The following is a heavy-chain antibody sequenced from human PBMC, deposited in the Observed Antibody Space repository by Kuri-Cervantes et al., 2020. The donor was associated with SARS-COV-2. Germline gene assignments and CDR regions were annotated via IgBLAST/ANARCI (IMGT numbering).Heavy chain of an antibody. V-gene: IGHV4-34*01. CDR3: ARVRYCTATNCMPFCDN. J-gene: IGHJ4*02. Sequence: SETLSLTCGAYGGSFSNFHWNWVRQPPGKGLEWIGEINYSGTTNYNPSLKSRVTISVDTSKNQFSLNLTSVTAADTAVYYCARVRYCTATNCMPFCDNWGQGTLVTVSS. CDR1: GGSFSNFH. D-gene: IGHD2-8*02. CDR2: INYSGTT.